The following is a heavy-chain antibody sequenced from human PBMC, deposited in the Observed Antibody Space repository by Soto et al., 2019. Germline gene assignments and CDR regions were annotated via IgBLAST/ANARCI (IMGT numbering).Heavy chain of an antibody. D-gene: IGHD3-16*01. Sequence: QVQLVQSGAEVKKPGASLKVSCKASAYTFTSYYMHWVRQAPGQGLEWMGIINPSTGSTSYAQQFQGRVTMTRATSTSTVYMELSLSSEDTAVHYFARIRGSRPNPDYFDYWAQGTLVTVSS. CDR3: ARIRGSRPNPDYFDY. J-gene: IGHJ4*02. CDR2: INPSTGST. CDR1: AYTFTSYY. V-gene: IGHV1-46*01.